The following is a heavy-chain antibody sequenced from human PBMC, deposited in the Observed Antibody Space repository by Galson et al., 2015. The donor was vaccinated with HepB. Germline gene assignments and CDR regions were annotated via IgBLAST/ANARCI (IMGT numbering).Heavy chain of an antibody. J-gene: IGHJ3*02. D-gene: IGHD3-9*01. CDR2: ISGSGGST. Sequence: SLRLSCAASGFTFSSYAMSWVRQAPGKGLEWVSAISGSGGSTYYADSVKGRFTISRDNSKNTLYLQMNSLRAEDTAVYYCAKDGRYYDILTGYYKRADIWGQGTMVTVSS. V-gene: IGHV3-23*01. CDR1: GFTFSSYA. CDR3: AKDGRYYDILTGYYKRADI.